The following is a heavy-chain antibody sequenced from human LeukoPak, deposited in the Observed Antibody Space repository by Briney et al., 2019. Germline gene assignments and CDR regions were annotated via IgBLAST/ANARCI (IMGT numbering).Heavy chain of an antibody. J-gene: IGHJ5*02. CDR3: AREVSGDPWYNWFDP. V-gene: IGHV3-23*01. CDR2: ISGGGVAI. CDR1: GFTFSNHA. D-gene: IGHD4-17*01. Sequence: GGSLRLSCAASGFTFSNHAMSWVRQAPGKGLQWVSAISGGGVAIYYADSVKGRFTISRDNAKNTLYLQMNSLRAEDTAVYYCAREVSGDPWYNWFDPWGQGTLVTVSS.